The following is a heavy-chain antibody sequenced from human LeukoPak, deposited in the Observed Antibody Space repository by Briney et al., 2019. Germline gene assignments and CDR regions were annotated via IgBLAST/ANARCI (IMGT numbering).Heavy chain of an antibody. CDR2: IYHSGST. Sequence: PSQTLSLTCAVSGGSISSGGYSWSWIRQPPGKGLEGIGYIYHSGSTYYNPSLKSRVTISVDRSKNHFSLKLSSVTAADPAVYYCARAPSHGKPLGYWAQGTLVTVSS. CDR1: GGSISSGGYS. V-gene: IGHV4-30-2*01. CDR3: ARAPSHGKPLGY. J-gene: IGHJ4*02.